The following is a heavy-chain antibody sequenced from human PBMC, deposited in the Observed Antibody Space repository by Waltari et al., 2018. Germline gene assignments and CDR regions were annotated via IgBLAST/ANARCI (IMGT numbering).Heavy chain of an antibody. CDR2: ISASGST. D-gene: IGHD3-9*01. CDR3: ARDGPIYDPFTGYSTWFDP. J-gene: IGHJ5*02. V-gene: IGHV4-61*02. Sequence: QVQLQESGPGLVKPSQTLSLTCPVSGGSISNGTYYWSWIRQPAGKRLEWIGRISASGSTKYNPSLKSRVTISVDTNQFSLRLTSVTAADTAVYYCARDGPIYDPFTGYSTWFDPWGQGTLVTVSS. CDR1: GGSISNGTYY.